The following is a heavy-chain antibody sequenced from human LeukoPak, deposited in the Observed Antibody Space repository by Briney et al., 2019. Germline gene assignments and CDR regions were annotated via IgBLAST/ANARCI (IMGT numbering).Heavy chain of an antibody. V-gene: IGHV3-49*04. D-gene: IGHD2-2*01. CDR2: IRSNTYGGTA. Sequence: GGSLRLSCTASGFNFGEDALSWVRQAPGKGLEWVGFIRSNTYGGTAEYAASVKGRFSISRDDSESIAYLQMNSLKTEDTAVYYCTRNSGSRASWRFDPWGQGTLVTVSS. J-gene: IGHJ5*02. CDR3: TRNSGSRASWRFDP. CDR1: GFNFGEDA.